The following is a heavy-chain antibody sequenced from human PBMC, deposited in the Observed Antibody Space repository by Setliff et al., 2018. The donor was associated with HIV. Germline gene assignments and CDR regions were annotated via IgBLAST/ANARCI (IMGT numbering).Heavy chain of an antibody. CDR1: GYTFTDQY. Sequence: PRPSVKVSCKASGYTFTDQYIQWVKQAPGKGLEWMGQVDPEDGDVIFAEKFQGRVTINADTSTDTAYMQLNSLRSEDTAVYFCSTDLAESGAHYPGAFWGQGTLVTVSS. D-gene: IGHD2-15*01. V-gene: IGHV1-69-2*01. J-gene: IGHJ4*02. CDR3: STDLAESGAHYPGAF. CDR2: VDPEDGDV.